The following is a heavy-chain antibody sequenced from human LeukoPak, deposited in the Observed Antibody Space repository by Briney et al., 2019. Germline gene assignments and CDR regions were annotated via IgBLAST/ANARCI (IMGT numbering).Heavy chain of an antibody. CDR1: GFTFSSHW. CDR2: LNSDGSST. J-gene: IGHJ3*02. D-gene: IGHD1-7*01. CDR3: ATGNYHAFDI. Sequence: GGSLRLSCAASGFTFSSHWMHWVRQAPGKGLVWVSCLNSDGSSTRYADSVRGRFTISRDNAKNTLYLQMNSLRAEDTAVYYCATGNYHAFDIWGQGTMVTVSS. V-gene: IGHV3-74*01.